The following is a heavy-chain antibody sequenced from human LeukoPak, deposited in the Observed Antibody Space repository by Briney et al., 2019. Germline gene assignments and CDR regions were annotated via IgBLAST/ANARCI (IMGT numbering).Heavy chain of an antibody. D-gene: IGHD3-22*01. CDR1: GITLSNYC. CDR3: AKRGVVIRVILVGFHKEAYYFDS. V-gene: IGHV3-23*01. J-gene: IGHJ4*02. Sequence: PGGSLRLSCAVSGITLSNYCMSWVRQAPGKGLEWVAGISDIGGRTNYADSVKGRFTISRDNPKNTLYLQMNSLRAEDTAVYFCAKRGVVIRVILVGFHKEAYYFDSWGQGALVTVSS. CDR2: ISDIGGRT.